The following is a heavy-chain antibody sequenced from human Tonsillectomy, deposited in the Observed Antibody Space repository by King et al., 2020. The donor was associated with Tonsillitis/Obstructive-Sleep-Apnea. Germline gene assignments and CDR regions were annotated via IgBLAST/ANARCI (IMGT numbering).Heavy chain of an antibody. CDR2: IWFDGSNK. V-gene: IGHV3-33*01. D-gene: IGHD5-12*01. J-gene: IGHJ4*02. Sequence: VQLVESGGGVVQPGRSLRLSCAASGFTFTTHGMHWVRQAPGKGLEWVAVIWFDGSNKYYADSVKGRFTISRDNSKNTVYLQINSLKAEDTAVYYYTRASNGNDYFDYWGQGTLVTVSS. CDR1: GFTFTTHG. CDR3: TRASNGNDYFDY.